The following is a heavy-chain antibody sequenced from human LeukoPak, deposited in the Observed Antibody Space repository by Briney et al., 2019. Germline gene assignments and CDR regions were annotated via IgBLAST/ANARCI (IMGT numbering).Heavy chain of an antibody. CDR1: GFTVSSNY. V-gene: IGHV3-66*01. CDR3: VRDEGFHGSGSN. J-gene: IGHJ4*02. CDR2: IYSGGNT. Sequence: PGGSLRLSCAASGFTVSSNYMSWVRQAPGKGLEWVSVIYSGGNTYYADSVKGRFTISRDNSKNTLYLQMNSLRGEDTAVYYCVRDEGFHGSGSNWGQRTLVTVSS. D-gene: IGHD3-10*01.